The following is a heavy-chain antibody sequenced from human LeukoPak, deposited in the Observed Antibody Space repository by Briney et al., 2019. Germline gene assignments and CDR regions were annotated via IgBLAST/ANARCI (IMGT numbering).Heavy chain of an antibody. V-gene: IGHV3-48*03. Sequence: GGSLRLSCAPSAFTFSSYEMNWVRHAPGEGLEWVSYISVSGSTIYYADSVKGRFTISRDNAMNSLYLQMNRLRGEDTAVYYCARDGSRWYGMDVWGKGTTVTVSS. CDR2: ISVSGSTI. J-gene: IGHJ6*04. CDR1: AFTFSSYE. D-gene: IGHD2-15*01. CDR3: ARDGSRWYGMDV.